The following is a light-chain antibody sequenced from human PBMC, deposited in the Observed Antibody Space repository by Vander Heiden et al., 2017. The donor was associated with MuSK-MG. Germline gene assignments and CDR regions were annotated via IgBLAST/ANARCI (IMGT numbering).Light chain of an antibody. CDR1: SSDVGGYNY. Sequence: QSALTQPASVSGSPGQSITISCTGTSSDVGGYNYVSWYQHHPGRAPKVMIYGVSNRPSGVSNRFSGLQAEDEADYYCSSYTSSSTVLFGGGTKLTVL. J-gene: IGLJ2*01. CDR3: SSYTSSSTVL. V-gene: IGLV2-14*03. CDR2: GVS.